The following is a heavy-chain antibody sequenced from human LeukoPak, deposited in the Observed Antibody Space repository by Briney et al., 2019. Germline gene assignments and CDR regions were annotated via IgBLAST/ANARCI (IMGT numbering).Heavy chain of an antibody. D-gene: IGHD4-17*01. CDR1: GYTLTELS. CDR3: ATHGTHDYGDGWVYYFDY. V-gene: IGHV1-24*01. CDR2: FDPEDGET. J-gene: IGHJ4*02. Sequence: GASVKVSCKVSGYTLTELSMHWVRQAPGKGLEWMGGFDPEDGETIYAQKFQGRVTMTEDTSTDTAYMELSSLRSEDTAVYYCATHGTHDYGDGWVYYFDYWGQGTLVTVSS.